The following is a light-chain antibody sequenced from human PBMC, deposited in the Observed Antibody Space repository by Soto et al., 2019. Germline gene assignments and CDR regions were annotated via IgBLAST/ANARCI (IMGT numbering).Light chain of an antibody. CDR3: QQNYDLPRT. J-gene: IGKJ2*02. CDR1: QSISSY. V-gene: IGKV1-39*01. Sequence: DIQMTQSPSSLSASVGDRVTLTCRASQSISSYLNWYQQKPGKAPKVLIYAPSTVQSGVPARFSGSGSGTDFNLTIISLQPEDFATYYCQQNYDLPRTFGQGTKLEI. CDR2: APS.